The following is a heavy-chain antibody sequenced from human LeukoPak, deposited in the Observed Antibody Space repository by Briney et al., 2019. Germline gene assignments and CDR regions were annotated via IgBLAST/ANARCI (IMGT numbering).Heavy chain of an antibody. Sequence: PGGSLRLSCAASGFPFNNCAMHWVRQAPGKGLEWVAAISYDGSNKYYADSVRGRFPISRDNSKNTLYLQMNSLRTEDTAVYYCARVEQWLGAFDIWGQGTMVTVSS. CDR1: GFPFNNCA. CDR2: ISYDGSNK. J-gene: IGHJ3*02. CDR3: ARVEQWLGAFDI. V-gene: IGHV3-30-3*01. D-gene: IGHD6-19*01.